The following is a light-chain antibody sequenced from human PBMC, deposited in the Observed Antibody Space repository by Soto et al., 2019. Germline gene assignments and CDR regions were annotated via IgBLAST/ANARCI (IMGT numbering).Light chain of an antibody. CDR3: QQYNASPLT. J-gene: IGKJ4*01. CDR1: HSLSSR. V-gene: IGKV3-15*01. Sequence: EIVMTQSPATLSVSPGERATLSCRASHSLSSRLAWYQHKPGQAPRLLIYGASTRATGIPARFSGSGSGTDFPLTISSLQSEDFAVYFCQQYNASPLTFGGGTNVEIK. CDR2: GAS.